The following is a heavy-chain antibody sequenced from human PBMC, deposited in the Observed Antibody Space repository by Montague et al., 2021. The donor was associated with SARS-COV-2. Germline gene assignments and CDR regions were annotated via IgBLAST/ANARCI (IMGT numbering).Heavy chain of an antibody. CDR1: GASISSSHW. J-gene: IGHJ3*02. CDR2: IYHTGST. V-gene: IGHV4-4*02. Sequence: SETLSLTCAVSGASISSSHWWSWIRQPPGKGLEWMGEIYHTGSTNYNPSLKSRATIPADNTKNQFSLLLSSVTAADTAVYFCARAPLVVSGKNAFDIWGQGTMVTVSS. D-gene: IGHD6-19*01. CDR3: ARAPLVVSGKNAFDI.